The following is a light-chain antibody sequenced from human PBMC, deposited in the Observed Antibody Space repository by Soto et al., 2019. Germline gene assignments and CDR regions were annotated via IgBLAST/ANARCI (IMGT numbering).Light chain of an antibody. CDR2: DAS. CDR1: QSISDS. CDR3: QQYNGYSRT. J-gene: IGKJ1*01. V-gene: IGKV1-5*01. Sequence: DIQMTQSPSTLSASVGDRVTITCRASQSISDSLAWYQQKPGKAPYLLISDASSLERGVPSRFRGSGSGTEFTLTISNMQPDDFATYYCQQYNGYSRTFGQGT.